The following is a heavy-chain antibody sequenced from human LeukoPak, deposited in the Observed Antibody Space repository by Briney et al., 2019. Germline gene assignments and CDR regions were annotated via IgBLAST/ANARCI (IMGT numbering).Heavy chain of an antibody. V-gene: IGHV3-21*01. CDR1: GFTFSSYS. CDR2: ISSSSSYI. D-gene: IGHD3-10*01. Sequence: PGGSLRLSCAASGFTFSSYSMNWVRQAPGKGLEWVSSISSSSSYIYYADSVRGRFTISRDNAKNSLYLQMNSLRAEDTAVYHCARYYYGSGTSFDPWGQGTLVTVSS. J-gene: IGHJ5*02. CDR3: ARYYYGSGTSFDP.